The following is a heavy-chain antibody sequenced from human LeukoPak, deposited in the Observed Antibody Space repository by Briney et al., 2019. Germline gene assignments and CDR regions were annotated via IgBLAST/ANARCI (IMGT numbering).Heavy chain of an antibody. V-gene: IGHV4-34*01. J-gene: IGHJ3*02. CDR1: GGSFSGYY. D-gene: IGHD3-3*01. CDR2: INHSGST. CDR3: ARLPKTYYDFWSGYYHDAFDI. Sequence: PSETLSLTCAVYGGSFSGYYWSWIRQPPGKGLEWIGEINHSGSTNYNPTLKSRVTISVDTSKNQFSLKLSSVTAADTAVYYCARLPKTYYDFWSGYYHDAFDIWGQGTMVTVSS.